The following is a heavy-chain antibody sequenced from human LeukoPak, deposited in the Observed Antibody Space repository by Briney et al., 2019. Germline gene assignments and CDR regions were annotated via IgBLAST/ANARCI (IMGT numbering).Heavy chain of an antibody. J-gene: IGHJ3*02. V-gene: IGHV3-21*01. CDR3: ASIYTGIAVAGTLSDAFDI. CDR1: GFTFSSYS. CDR2: ISSSSSYI. D-gene: IGHD6-19*01. Sequence: GGSLRLSCAASGFTFSSYSMNWVRQAPGKGLEWVSSISSSSSYIYYADSVKGRFTISRDNAKNSLYLQMNSLRAEDTAVYYCASIYTGIAVAGTLSDAFDIWGQGTMVTVSS.